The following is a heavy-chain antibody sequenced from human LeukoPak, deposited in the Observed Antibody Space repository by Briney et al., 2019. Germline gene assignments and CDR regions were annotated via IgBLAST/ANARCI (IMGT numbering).Heavy chain of an antibody. Sequence: SETLSLTCAVSGGSFSGYYWTWIRQPPGKGLEWIGEINHSGNANYNPSLKSRVTISVDTSKNQFSLKLSSVTAADTAVYYCASLYSGSSWASDYWGQGTLVTVSS. D-gene: IGHD1-26*01. CDR1: GGSFSGYY. J-gene: IGHJ4*02. CDR2: INHSGNA. V-gene: IGHV4-34*01. CDR3: ASLYSGSSWASDY.